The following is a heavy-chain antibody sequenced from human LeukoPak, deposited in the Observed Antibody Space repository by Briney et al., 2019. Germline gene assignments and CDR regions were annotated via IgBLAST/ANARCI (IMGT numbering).Heavy chain of an antibody. V-gene: IGHV3-30*18. CDR1: GFTFSSYA. CDR3: AKERGYYSDTMYYFDY. D-gene: IGHD3-22*01. CDR2: ISYAGSNK. Sequence: PGRSLRLSCAASGFTFSSYAMHWVRQAPGKGLVLVAVISYAGSNKYYADSVKGRFTISRDNSKNTLYLQMNSLRPEDTAVYYCAKERGYYSDTMYYFDYWGQGTLVTVSS. J-gene: IGHJ4*02.